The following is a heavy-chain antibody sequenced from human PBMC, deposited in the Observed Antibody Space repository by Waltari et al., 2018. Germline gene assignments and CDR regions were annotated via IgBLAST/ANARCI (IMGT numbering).Heavy chain of an antibody. J-gene: IGHJ4*02. V-gene: IGHV3-30*18. CDR3: AKSGSTYFDY. CDR1: GFTFSSYG. CDR2: IAYDGSNK. Sequence: QVQLVESGGGVVQPGRSLRLSCAASGFTFSSYGMHWVRQAPGKGLEWVAVIAYDGSNKYYADSVKGRFTISRDNSKNTLYLQMNSLRAEDTAVYYCAKSGSTYFDYWGQGTLVTVSS.